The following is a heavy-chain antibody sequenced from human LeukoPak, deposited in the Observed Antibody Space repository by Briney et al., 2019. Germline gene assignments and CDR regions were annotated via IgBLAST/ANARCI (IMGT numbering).Heavy chain of an antibody. CDR3: VKDLSYESSGYVFDY. V-gene: IGHV3-43*01. D-gene: IGHD3-22*01. J-gene: IGHJ4*02. Sequence: GGSLRLSCAASGFTFEDCTMRWVRQAPGKTLEWVSLISWDGTPYYTDSVKGRFTISRDNSKNSLYLQMDTLRSEDTAFYYCVKDLSYESSGYVFDYWGQGTLVTVSS. CDR1: GFTFEDCT. CDR2: ISWDGTP.